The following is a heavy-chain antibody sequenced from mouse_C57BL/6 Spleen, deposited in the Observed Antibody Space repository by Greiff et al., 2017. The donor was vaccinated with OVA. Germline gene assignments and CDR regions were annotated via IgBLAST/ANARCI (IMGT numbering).Heavy chain of an antibody. Sequence: DVHLVESGGGLVQPGGSLSLSCAASGFTFTDYYMSWVRQPPGKALEWLGFIRNKANGYTTEYSASVKGRFTISRDNSQSILYLQMNALRAEDSATYYCARSPNWGYYAMDYWGQGTSVTVSS. CDR3: ARSPNWGYYAMDY. J-gene: IGHJ4*01. D-gene: IGHD4-1*01. CDR1: GFTFTDYY. V-gene: IGHV7-3*01. CDR2: IRNKANGYTT.